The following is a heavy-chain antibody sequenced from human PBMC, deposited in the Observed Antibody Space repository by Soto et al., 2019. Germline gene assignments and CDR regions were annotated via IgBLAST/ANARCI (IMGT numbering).Heavy chain of an antibody. CDR3: AKDTGSGYASHSSDS. Sequence: PGGSLRLSCVASGFSFRSYAMSWVRQAPGQGLEWVSAVSGSGDTTFFVDSVKGRFTVSRDNSKNTLYLQMSSLRAEDTAVYYCAKDTGSGYASHSSDSWGQGPLVTVSS. D-gene: IGHD5-12*01. J-gene: IGHJ4*02. CDR2: VSGSGDTT. V-gene: IGHV3-23*01. CDR1: GFSFRSYA.